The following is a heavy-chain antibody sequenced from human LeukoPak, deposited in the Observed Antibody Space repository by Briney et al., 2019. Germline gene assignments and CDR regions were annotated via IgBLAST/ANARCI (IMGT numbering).Heavy chain of an antibody. Sequence: GGSLRLSCAASGFTVSSNYMSWVRQAPGKGLEWVSVIYSGGSTYYAGSVKGRFTISRDNSKNTLYLQMNSLRAEDTAVYYCARAAMTHRAFDIWGQGTMVTVSS. CDR2: IYSGGST. V-gene: IGHV3-66*01. D-gene: IGHD2-2*01. CDR1: GFTVSSNY. J-gene: IGHJ3*02. CDR3: ARAAMTHRAFDI.